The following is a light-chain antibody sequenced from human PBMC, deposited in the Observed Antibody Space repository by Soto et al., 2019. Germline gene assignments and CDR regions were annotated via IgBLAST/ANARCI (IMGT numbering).Light chain of an antibody. CDR1: SSDVGGYNY. Sequence: QSAPTQPASVSGSPGQSITISCTGTSSDVGGYNYVSWYQQHPGKAPKLIIYEVSNRPSGVSNRFSGSKSGNTASLTISGLQAEDEADYYCSSYTSSSTWVFGGGTKLTVL. V-gene: IGLV2-14*01. J-gene: IGLJ3*02. CDR3: SSYTSSSTWV. CDR2: EVS.